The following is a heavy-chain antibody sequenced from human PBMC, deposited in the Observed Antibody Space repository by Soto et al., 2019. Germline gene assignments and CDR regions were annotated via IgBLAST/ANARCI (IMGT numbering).Heavy chain of an antibody. CDR2: ISAHNGNT. CDR1: GYAFTTYG. J-gene: IGHJ4*02. Sequence: QVHLVQSGAEVKKPGASVKVSCKGSGYAFTTYGITWVRQAPGQGLEWMGWISAHNGNTNYAQKLQGRVTVTRDTSTSTAYMALRSLRSDDPALYYCARGRYGDYWGQGALVTVSS. D-gene: IGHD1-1*01. V-gene: IGHV1-18*01. CDR3: ARGRYGDY.